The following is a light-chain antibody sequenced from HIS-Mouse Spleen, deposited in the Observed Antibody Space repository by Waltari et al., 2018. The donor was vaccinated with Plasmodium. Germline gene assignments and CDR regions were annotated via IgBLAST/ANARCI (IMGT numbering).Light chain of an antibody. CDR3: YSTDSSGNHRV. CDR1: ALPKKY. J-gene: IGLJ3*02. V-gene: IGLV3-10*01. Sequence: SYELTQPPSVSVSPGPTARITCSGDALPKKYAYSYQQKSGQAPVMRIYADSKRPSGIPERFSGSSSGTMATLTISGAQVEDEADYYCYSTDSSGNHRVFGGGTKLTVL. CDR2: ADS.